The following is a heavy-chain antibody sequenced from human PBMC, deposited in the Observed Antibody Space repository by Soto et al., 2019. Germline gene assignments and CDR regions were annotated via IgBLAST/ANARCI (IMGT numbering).Heavy chain of an antibody. Sequence: PGGSLRLSCAASGFIFSNSGMTWVRQAPGKGLEWVSGISDSGGTTDYADSVKGRFTISRDNSNNTLYLQMNSLRAEDTAAYYCAKMSSTAYWGQGTLVTVSS. V-gene: IGHV3-23*01. D-gene: IGHD3-10*01. CDR2: ISDSGGTT. CDR3: AKMSSTAY. J-gene: IGHJ4*02. CDR1: GFIFSNSG.